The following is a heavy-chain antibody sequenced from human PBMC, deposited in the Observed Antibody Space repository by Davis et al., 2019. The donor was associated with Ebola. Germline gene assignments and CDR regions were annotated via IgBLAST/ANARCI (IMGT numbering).Heavy chain of an antibody. CDR2: SRNKENRYST. CDR1: GFPFSVYF. CDR3: VTENWYRFES. V-gene: IGHV3-72*01. J-gene: IGHJ4*02. D-gene: IGHD1/OR15-1a*01. Sequence: PGGSLRLSCAASGFPFSVYFMDWVRLTPGKGLEWVGLSRNKENRYSTEYAASVKGRFTISRDDSKKSMYLQMNSLRTEDTAVYYCVTENWYRFESWGQGTLVTVSS.